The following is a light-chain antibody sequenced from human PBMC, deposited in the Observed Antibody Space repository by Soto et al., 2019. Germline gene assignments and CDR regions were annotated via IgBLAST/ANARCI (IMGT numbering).Light chain of an antibody. CDR3: QQYKSYPWT. CDR2: AAS. V-gene: IGKV1-5*01. Sequence: GYRVTITCRASQSISSWLAWYQQKPGKAPDLLIYAASSLQSGVPSRFSGSGSGTEFTLSISSLQPDDFATYYCQQYKSYPWTFGQGTKVEIK. J-gene: IGKJ1*01. CDR1: QSISSW.